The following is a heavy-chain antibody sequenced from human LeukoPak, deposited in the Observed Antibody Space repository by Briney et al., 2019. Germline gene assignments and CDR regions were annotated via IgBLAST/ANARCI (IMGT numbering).Heavy chain of an antibody. D-gene: IGHD3-10*01. CDR3: ARTDYGSGSSY. Sequence: GASVKVSCKASGYTFTSYYMYWVRQAPGQGLEWMGIINPSGGSTSYAQKFQGRVTMTKDTSTSTVYMELSSLRSEDTAVYYCARTDYGSGSSYWGQGTLVTVSS. CDR2: INPSGGST. V-gene: IGHV1-46*01. CDR1: GYTFTSYY. J-gene: IGHJ4*02.